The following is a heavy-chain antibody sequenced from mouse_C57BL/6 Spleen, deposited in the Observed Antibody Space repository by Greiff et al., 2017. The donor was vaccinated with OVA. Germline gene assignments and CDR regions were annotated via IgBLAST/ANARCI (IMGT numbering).Heavy chain of an antibody. V-gene: IGHV1-5*01. CDR3: TRRGYDGFAY. D-gene: IGHD2-2*01. Sequence: VQLQQSGAELVKPGASVKLSCKASGYTFTEYTIHWVKQRPGQGLEWIGAIYPGNSDTSYNQKFKGKAKLTAVTSASTAYMELSSLTNEDSAVYYCTRRGYDGFAYWGQGTLVTVSA. CDR2: IYPGNSDT. CDR1: GYTFTEYT. J-gene: IGHJ3*01.